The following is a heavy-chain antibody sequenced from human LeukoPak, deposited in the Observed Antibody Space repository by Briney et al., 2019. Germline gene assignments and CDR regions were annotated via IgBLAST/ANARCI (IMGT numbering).Heavy chain of an antibody. CDR1: GFTFSSYG. J-gene: IGHJ5*02. V-gene: IGHV3-74*01. Sequence: PGGSLRLSCAASGFTFSSYGMHWVRQAPAKGLVWVSRINQDGSSTYYADSVKGRFTISRDNAKNTLYLQMNSLRAEDTAVYYCARSNWFDPWGQGTMVTVSS. CDR3: ARSNWFDP. CDR2: INQDGSST.